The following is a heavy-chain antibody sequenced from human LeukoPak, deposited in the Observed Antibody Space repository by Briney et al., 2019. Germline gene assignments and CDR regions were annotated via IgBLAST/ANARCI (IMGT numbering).Heavy chain of an antibody. D-gene: IGHD3-10*01. J-gene: IGHJ4*02. Sequence: GRFTISRDNAENSLYLQMNSLRAEDTAVYYCASRITMPSGGGWGQGTLVTVSS. V-gene: IGHV3-11*06. CDR3: ASRITMPSGGG.